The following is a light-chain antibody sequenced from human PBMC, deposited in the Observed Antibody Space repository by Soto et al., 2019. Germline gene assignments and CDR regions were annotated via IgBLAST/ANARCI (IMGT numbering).Light chain of an antibody. Sequence: EIVMTQSPATLSVSPGERATLSCRASQSVSSNLAWYQQKPGQTPKLLIYVASTMATGIPARFSGSGSGTEFTLTISSLQSEDFAVDYCQPYNVWPLTFGGGTKVEFK. CDR2: VAS. CDR1: QSVSSN. CDR3: QPYNVWPLT. V-gene: IGKV3-15*01. J-gene: IGKJ4*01.